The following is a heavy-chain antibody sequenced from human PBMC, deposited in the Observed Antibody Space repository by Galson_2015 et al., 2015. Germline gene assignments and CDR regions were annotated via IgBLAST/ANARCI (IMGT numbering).Heavy chain of an antibody. CDR3: AIIRAAMGHDAFDI. J-gene: IGHJ3*02. Sequence: SVKVSCKVSGYTLTELSMHWVRQAPGKGLEWMGGFDPEDGETIYAQKFQGRVTMTEDTSTDTAYMELSSLRSEDTAVYYCAIIRAAMGHDAFDIWGQGTMVTVSS. V-gene: IGHV1-24*01. CDR2: FDPEDGET. D-gene: IGHD2-2*01. CDR1: GYTLTELS.